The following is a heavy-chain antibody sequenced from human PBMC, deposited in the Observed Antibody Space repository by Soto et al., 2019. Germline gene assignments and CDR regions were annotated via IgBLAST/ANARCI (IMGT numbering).Heavy chain of an antibody. CDR3: ATSHSGYDYVFHC. V-gene: IGHV1-69*06. CDR1: GCTFSSYT. J-gene: IGHJ4*02. D-gene: IGHD5-12*01. Sequence: GASVKVSCKASGCTFSSYTISWVRQAPGQGLEWMGGIIPILDTTNYAQNFQGRVTITADKSTSTAFMELSSLRSEDTAVYYCATSHSGYDYVFHCWGQGTLVTVSS. CDR2: IIPILDTT.